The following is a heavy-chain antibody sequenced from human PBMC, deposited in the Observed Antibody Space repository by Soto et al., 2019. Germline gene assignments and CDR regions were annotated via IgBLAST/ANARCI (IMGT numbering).Heavy chain of an antibody. D-gene: IGHD3-16*01. Sequence: GGSLRLSCAASGFTFSSYAMSWVRQAPGKGLEWVSAISGSGGSTYYAASVKGRFTISRDYSKNTLYLQMDSLRAEDTAVYYCSKDFLGAGMLLLFDYWGQGTLVTVSS. CDR1: GFTFSSYA. CDR2: ISGSGGST. V-gene: IGHV3-23*01. J-gene: IGHJ4*02. CDR3: SKDFLGAGMLLLFDY.